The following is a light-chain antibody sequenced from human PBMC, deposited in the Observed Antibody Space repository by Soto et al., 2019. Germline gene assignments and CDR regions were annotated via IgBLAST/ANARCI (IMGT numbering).Light chain of an antibody. CDR2: GAS. CDR1: QSINSD. Sequence: EIVMTQSSATLSVSPWERVILSCRASQSINSDLAWYQQKPGQAPRFLIYGASSRATGIPARFSGSGSGTDFTLTISSLEPEDFAVYYCQQRSNWPLTFGGGTKVDIK. CDR3: QQRSNWPLT. V-gene: IGKV3-11*01. J-gene: IGKJ4*01.